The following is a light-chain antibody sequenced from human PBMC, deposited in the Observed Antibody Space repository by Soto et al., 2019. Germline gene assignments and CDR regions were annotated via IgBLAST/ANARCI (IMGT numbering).Light chain of an antibody. CDR2: DVT. CDR1: SRDVRCYNF. V-gene: IGLV2-11*01. Sequence: QSALTQPRSVSGSPGQSITLSCTGRSRDVRCYNFVSWYQQHPGEAPKLILYDVTTRPSGVPDRISGSKSGSTAYLTISGLQAEYEADYYCCSYAGSFSWVFGGGIPLTVL. CDR3: CSYAGSFSWV. J-gene: IGLJ2*01.